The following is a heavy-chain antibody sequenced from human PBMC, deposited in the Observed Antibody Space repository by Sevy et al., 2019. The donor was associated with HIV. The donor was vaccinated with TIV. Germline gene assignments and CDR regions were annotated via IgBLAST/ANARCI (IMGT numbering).Heavy chain of an antibody. V-gene: IGHV3-66*01. CDR1: GFTVSGNY. CDR3: TRDERGVDY. J-gene: IGHJ4*02. CDR2: IDSAGGT. D-gene: IGHD3-16*01. Sequence: GGSLRLSCAASGFTVSGNYMSWVRQAPGKGLEWVSLIDSAGGTYYTDSVKGRFTISIDNSKNTLSLQMNSLSAADAAIYYCTRDERGVDYWGQGTLVTVSS.